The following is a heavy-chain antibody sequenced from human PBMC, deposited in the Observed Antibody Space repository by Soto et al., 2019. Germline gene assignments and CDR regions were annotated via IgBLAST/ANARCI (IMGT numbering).Heavy chain of an antibody. CDR2: IIPIFGTA. J-gene: IGHJ4*01. V-gene: IGHV1-69*13. CDR3: ARDWYSSSSEYYFDY. D-gene: IGHD6-6*01. CDR1: GGTFSSYA. Sequence: SVKVSCKASGGTFSSYAISWVRQAPGQGLEWMGGIIPIFGTANYAQKFQGRVTITADESTSTAYMELSSLRSEDTAVYYCARDWYSSSSEYYFDYWGNGTLVTVSS.